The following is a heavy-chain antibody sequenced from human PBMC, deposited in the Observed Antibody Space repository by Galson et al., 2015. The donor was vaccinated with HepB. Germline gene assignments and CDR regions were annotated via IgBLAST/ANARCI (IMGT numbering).Heavy chain of an antibody. CDR1: GFTFSSYG. V-gene: IGHV3-33*01. J-gene: IGHJ4*02. CDR3: ARARDSGSYYIMDY. D-gene: IGHD1-26*01. CDR2: IWYDGSNK. Sequence: SLRLSCAASGFTFSSYGMHWVRQAPGKGLEWVAVIWYDGSNKYYADSVKGRFTISRDNSKNTLYLQMNSLRAEDTAVYYCARARDSGSYYIMDYWGQGTLVTVSS.